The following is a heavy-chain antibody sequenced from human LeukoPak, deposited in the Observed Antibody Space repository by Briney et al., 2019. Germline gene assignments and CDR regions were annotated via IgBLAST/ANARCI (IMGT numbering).Heavy chain of an antibody. CDR2: ISYDGSNK. V-gene: IGHV3-30-3*01. Sequence: GRSLRLSCAASGFTFSSYAMHWVRQAPGKGLEWVAVISYDGSNKYYADSVKGRFTTSRDNSKNTLYLQMNSLRAEDTAVYYCAKDGYSGYDYPFDYWGQGTLVTVSS. D-gene: IGHD5-12*01. CDR1: GFTFSSYA. CDR3: AKDGYSGYDYPFDY. J-gene: IGHJ4*02.